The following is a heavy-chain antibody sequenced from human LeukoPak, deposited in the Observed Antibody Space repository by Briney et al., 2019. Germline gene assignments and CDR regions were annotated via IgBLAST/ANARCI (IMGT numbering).Heavy chain of an antibody. D-gene: IGHD3-10*02. V-gene: IGHV3-7*01. CDR3: AELGITMIGGV. Sequence: GGSLRLSCAASGFTFSIYWMTWVRQAPGKGLEWVANINQDGSEKYYVDSVKGRFTISRDNAKNSLYLQMNSLRAEDTAVYYCAELGITMIGGVWGKGTTVTISS. CDR2: INQDGSEK. J-gene: IGHJ6*04. CDR1: GFTFSIYW.